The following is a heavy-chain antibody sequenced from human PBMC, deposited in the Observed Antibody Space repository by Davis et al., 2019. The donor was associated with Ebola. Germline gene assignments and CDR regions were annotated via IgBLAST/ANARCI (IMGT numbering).Heavy chain of an antibody. CDR1: GFTFSSYA. Sequence: GESLKISCAASGFTFSSYAMSWVRQAPGKGLEWVSAISGSGGSTYYADSVKGRFTISRDNAKNSLYLQMNSLRDEDTAVYYCAGEVLASFDYWGQGTLVTVSS. V-gene: IGHV3-23*01. CDR2: ISGSGGST. J-gene: IGHJ4*02. D-gene: IGHD4/OR15-4a*01. CDR3: AGEVLASFDY.